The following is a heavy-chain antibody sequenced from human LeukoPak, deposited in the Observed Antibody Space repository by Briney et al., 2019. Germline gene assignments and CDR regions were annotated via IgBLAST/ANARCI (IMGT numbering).Heavy chain of an antibody. J-gene: IGHJ4*02. CDR3: AKGVYSTSWWSVDY. V-gene: IGHV3-30*02. D-gene: IGHD2-2*01. CDR2: IRYDGSNK. CDR1: GFTFSSYG. Sequence: GGSLRLSCAASGFTFSSYGMHWVRQAPGKGLEWVAFIRYDGSNKYYADSVKGRFTISRDNSKDTLYLQVSSLRAEDTAVYYCAKGVYSTSWWSVDYWGQGTLVTVSS.